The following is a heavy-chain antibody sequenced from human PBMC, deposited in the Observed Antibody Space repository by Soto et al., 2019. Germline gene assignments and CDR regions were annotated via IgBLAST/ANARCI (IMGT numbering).Heavy chain of an antibody. CDR2: INHSGST. J-gene: IGHJ5*02. CDR1: GGSFSVYY. V-gene: IGHV4-34*01. CDR3: AREGYYDFWSGYSNWFDP. Sequence: PSETLSLTCAVYGGSFSVYYWSWIRHPPGKGLEWIGEINHSGSTNYNPSLKSRVTISVDTSKNQFSLKLSSVTAADTAVYYCAREGYYDFWSGYSNWFDPWGQGTLVTVSS. D-gene: IGHD3-3*01.